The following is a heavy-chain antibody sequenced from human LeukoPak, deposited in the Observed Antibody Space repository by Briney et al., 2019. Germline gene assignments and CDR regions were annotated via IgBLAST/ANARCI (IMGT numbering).Heavy chain of an antibody. V-gene: IGHV3-30*02. D-gene: IGHD3-22*01. CDR1: GFTFNRYT. Sequence: GGSLRLSCAASGFTFNRYTMHWVRQAPGKGLEWVAFIWYDGSNKYYADSVKGRFTVSRDNSKNTLYLQMNSLRAEDTAVYYCAKDERRYYDSSGFFGAIDYWGQGSLVSVSS. CDR3: AKDERRYYDSSGFFGAIDY. J-gene: IGHJ4*02. CDR2: IWYDGSNK.